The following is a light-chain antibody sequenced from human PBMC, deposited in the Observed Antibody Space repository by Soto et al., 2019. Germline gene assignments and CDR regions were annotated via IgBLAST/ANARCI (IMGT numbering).Light chain of an antibody. Sequence: EIVLTHSPGTLSLSPGERSTLSCRASQSVSSSYLAWYQQTPGQAPSLLIYGASSRATGIPDRFSGSGSGTDFTLTISRLEPEDFAVYYCQQSGSSPITFGQGTRLEIK. J-gene: IGKJ5*01. CDR2: GAS. CDR1: QSVSSSY. CDR3: QQSGSSPIT. V-gene: IGKV3-20*01.